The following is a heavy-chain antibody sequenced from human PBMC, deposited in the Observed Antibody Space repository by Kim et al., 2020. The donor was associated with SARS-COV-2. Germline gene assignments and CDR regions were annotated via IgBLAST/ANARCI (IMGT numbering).Heavy chain of an antibody. CDR1: GFTFNNYA. CDR2: ISRTGYDS. CDR3: ARVYYVIDY. D-gene: IGHD3-10*01. Sequence: GGSLRLSCAASGFTFNNYAMSWVRQGPGKGLEWVSGISRTGYDSDYAASVRGRFIISSDSSKNTLYLQMSSVTAEDTAVYYCARVYYVIDYWGQGTQVTV. J-gene: IGHJ4*02. V-gene: IGHV3-23*01.